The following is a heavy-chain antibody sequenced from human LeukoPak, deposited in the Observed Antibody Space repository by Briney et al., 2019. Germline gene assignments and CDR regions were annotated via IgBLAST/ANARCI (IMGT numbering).Heavy chain of an antibody. V-gene: IGHV3-30-3*01. D-gene: IGHD2-15*01. CDR2: ISHDGNNQ. CDR1: GFTFSSYA. CDR3: ARDHRGSGPLDY. Sequence: GRSLRLSCAASGFTFSSYAMHWVRQAPGKGLEWVAVISHDGNNQYYADSVKGRFTISRDTSKNTLYLQMNSLRAEDTAVFYCARDHRGSGPLDYWGQGTLVTVSS. J-gene: IGHJ4*02.